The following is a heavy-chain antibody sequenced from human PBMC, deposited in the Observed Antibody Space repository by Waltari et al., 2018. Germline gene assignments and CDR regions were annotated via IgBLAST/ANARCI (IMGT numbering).Heavy chain of an antibody. J-gene: IGHJ5*02. CDR2: INQDGSDK. Sequence: EAQLVESGGDLVQRGGSLSLFCAASGFPFSTYWMSWVRQSPGKGLEWVANINQDGSDKFYMDSVKGRFTISRDNAKNSLFLEMNSLRGDDTAVYFCAREGITLGAFDPWGQGTLVTVSS. D-gene: IGHD1-20*01. CDR1: GFPFSTYW. CDR3: AREGITLGAFDP. V-gene: IGHV3-7*03.